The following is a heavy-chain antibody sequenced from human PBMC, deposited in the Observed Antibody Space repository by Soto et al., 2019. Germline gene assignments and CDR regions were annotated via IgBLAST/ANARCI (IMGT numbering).Heavy chain of an antibody. CDR2: INAGNGNT. CDR1: GYTFTSYA. J-gene: IGHJ4*02. D-gene: IGHD1-20*01. V-gene: IGHV1-3*05. Sequence: QVQLVQSGAEEKKPGASVKVSCKASGYTFTSYAMHWVRQAPGQRLEWTGWINAGNGNTKYSQKFQGRVTITRDTSASTAYVELSSLRSEDTAVYYCARGITLPTPLDYWGQGTLVTVSS. CDR3: ARGITLPTPLDY.